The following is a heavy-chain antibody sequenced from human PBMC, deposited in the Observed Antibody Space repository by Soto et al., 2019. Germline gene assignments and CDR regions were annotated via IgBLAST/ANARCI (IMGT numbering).Heavy chain of an antibody. Sequence: ASVKVSCKASGYTFTTYDISWVRQATGQGLEWMGWMNPYSGNTGYAQKFQGRVTVTRNTSISTVYMELSGLRPDDTAVYYCARRKERSGPHYFDYWGQGSQVTISS. CDR2: MNPYSGNT. CDR1: GYTFTTYD. J-gene: IGHJ4*02. CDR3: ARRKERSGPHYFDY. D-gene: IGHD6-25*01. V-gene: IGHV1-8*01.